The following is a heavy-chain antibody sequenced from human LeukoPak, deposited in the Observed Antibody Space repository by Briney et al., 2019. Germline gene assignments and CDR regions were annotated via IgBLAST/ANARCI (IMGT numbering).Heavy chain of an antibody. CDR1: GFTFSLYW. CDR2: LNEDGSTA. J-gene: IGHJ5*02. Sequence: GGSLRLSCAASGFTFSLYWMHWVRQGPGKGLMWVSRLNEDGSTADYADSVKGRFTMSRDNAKGKVFLEMRSLTVEDTAIYFCVRERIYYSDLAYKEPENLDPWRRETLVSVSS. CDR3: VRERIYYSDLAYKEPENLDP. V-gene: IGHV3-74*01. D-gene: IGHD1-26*01.